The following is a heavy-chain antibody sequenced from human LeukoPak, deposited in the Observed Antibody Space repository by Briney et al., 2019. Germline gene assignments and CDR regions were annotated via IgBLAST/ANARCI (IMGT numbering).Heavy chain of an antibody. V-gene: IGHV4-39*01. CDR1: GGSISTSSYY. J-gene: IGHJ6*03. CDR2: IYYSGTT. D-gene: IGHD1-14*01. CDR3: PRKVSEYYYHYTAV. Sequence: SETLSLTCTVSGGSISTSSYYWGWVRQSPGKGLEWIGNIYYSGTTYCNPSLKSRVTISEDTSRNRFSLMLSSVTAADTAIYYCPRKVSEYYYHYTAVWGEGTMVIVSS.